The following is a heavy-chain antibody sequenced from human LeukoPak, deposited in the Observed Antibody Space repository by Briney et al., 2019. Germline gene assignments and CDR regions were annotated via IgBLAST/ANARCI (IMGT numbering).Heavy chain of an antibody. CDR2: INHSGSP. CDR3: GSRRTAMFGVIKGPIDY. V-gene: IGHV4-34*01. D-gene: IGHD3-3*01. CDR1: GGSFSDYY. J-gene: IGHJ4*02. Sequence: PSETLSLTCAVYGGSFSDYYWTWIRQPPGKGLEWIWEINHSGSPNNNPSLKSRVSISFDTSKNQFSLKLTSVTAADTAVYYCGSRRTAMFGVIKGPIDYWGQGTLVTVSS.